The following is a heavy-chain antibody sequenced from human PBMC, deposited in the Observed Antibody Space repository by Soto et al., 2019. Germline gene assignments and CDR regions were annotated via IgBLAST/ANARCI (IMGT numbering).Heavy chain of an antibody. CDR1: GGTFSSYA. J-gene: IGHJ5*02. V-gene: IGHV1-69*06. Sequence: SVKVSCKASGGTFSSYAISWVRQARGQGLEWMGGIIPIFGTANYAQKFQGRVTITADKSTSTAYMELSSLRSEDTAVYYCARALPGITGTTNWFDPWGQGTLVTVSS. CDR3: ARALPGITGTTNWFDP. D-gene: IGHD1-7*01. CDR2: IIPIFGTA.